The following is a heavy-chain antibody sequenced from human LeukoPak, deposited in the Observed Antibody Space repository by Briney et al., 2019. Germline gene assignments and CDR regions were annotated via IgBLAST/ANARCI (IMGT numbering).Heavy chain of an antibody. J-gene: IGHJ4*02. Sequence: ASVKVSCKASGYTFIAYYIHWVRQAPGQGLEWMGWINPNSGATNYAQKFQGRVTMTRDTSISTAYMELSRLTSDDTAVYYCARGPIAAAATIDYWGQGTLVTVSS. CDR1: GYTFIAYY. V-gene: IGHV1-2*02. CDR3: ARGPIAAAATIDY. D-gene: IGHD6-13*01. CDR2: INPNSGAT.